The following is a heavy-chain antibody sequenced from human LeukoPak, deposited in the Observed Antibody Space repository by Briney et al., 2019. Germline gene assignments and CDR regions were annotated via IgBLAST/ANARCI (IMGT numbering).Heavy chain of an antibody. D-gene: IGHD6-13*01. CDR2: IYYSGST. V-gene: IGHV4-31*03. CDR3: ARGLAAAGFDY. J-gene: IGHJ4*02. Sequence: SETLSLTCTVSGDSINSRSYYWGWIRQPPGKGLEWIGYIYYSGSTYYNPSLKSRVTISVDTSKNQFSLKLSSVTAADTAVYYCARGLAAAGFDYWGQGTLVTVSS. CDR1: GDSINSRSYY.